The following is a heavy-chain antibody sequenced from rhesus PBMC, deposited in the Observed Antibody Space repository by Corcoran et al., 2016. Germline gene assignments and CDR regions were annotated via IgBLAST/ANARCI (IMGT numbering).Heavy chain of an antibody. CDR3: ARESGSYYLDAFDF. J-gene: IGHJ3*01. V-gene: IGHV4-173*01. Sequence: QLQLQESGPGLVKPSETLSLTCAVSGGSISSNYWSWIRHPPGNGLEWIGRSSGSGGSTDYNPSLKSRVTISTATSKNQFSLKLSSVTAADTAVYYCARESGSYYLDAFDFWGQGLRVTVSS. CDR1: GGSISSNY. D-gene: IGHD3-16*01. CDR2: SSGSGGST.